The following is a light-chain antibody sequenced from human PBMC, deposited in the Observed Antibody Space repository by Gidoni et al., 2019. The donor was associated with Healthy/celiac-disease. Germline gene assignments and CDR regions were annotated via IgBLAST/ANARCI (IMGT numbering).Light chain of an antibody. J-gene: IGKJ5*01. CDR2: DAS. CDR3: QRYDNLPIT. CDR1: KYISNY. V-gene: IGKV1-33*01. Sequence: DNPMPHRPSSLSASVGDRVTIPCQASKYISNYLKWDQQNPGKAPKLLIYDASNLETWVPSRFSGSGSGTDFTFTISSLQPEDFATLYCQRYDNLPITFGQGTRLEIK.